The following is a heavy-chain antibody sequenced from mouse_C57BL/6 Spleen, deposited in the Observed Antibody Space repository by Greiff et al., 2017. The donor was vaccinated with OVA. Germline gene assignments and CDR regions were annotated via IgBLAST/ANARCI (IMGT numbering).Heavy chain of an antibody. J-gene: IGHJ3*01. CDR1: GYTFTCYW. V-gene: IGHV1-55*01. CDR3: STGDYPRAWFAY. CDR2: IYPGSGST. Sequence: VQLQQSGAELVKPGASVKMSCKASGYTFTCYWITWVKQRPGQGLEWIGDIYPGSGSTNYNEKFKSKATLSVDTSSSTAYMQLSSLTSEDSAVYYCSTGDYPRAWFAYWGQGTLVTVSA. D-gene: IGHD1-1*02.